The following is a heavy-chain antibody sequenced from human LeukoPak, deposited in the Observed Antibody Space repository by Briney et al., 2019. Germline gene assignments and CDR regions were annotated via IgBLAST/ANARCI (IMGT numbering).Heavy chain of an antibody. Sequence: SQTLSLTCAVSGVSITSDTYYWSWIRQPPGKGLEWIGYILHSGSTYHNPSLKSRVTISIDTSKSQFSLKLSSVTAADMAVYFCARTRDFWSAYFDYWGQGTLVTVSS. CDR2: ILHSGST. V-gene: IGHV4-30-2*01. CDR1: GVSITSDTYY. CDR3: ARTRDFWSAYFDY. J-gene: IGHJ4*02. D-gene: IGHD3-3*01.